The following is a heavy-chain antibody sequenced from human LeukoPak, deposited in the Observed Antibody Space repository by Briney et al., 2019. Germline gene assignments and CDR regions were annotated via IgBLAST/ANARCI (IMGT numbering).Heavy chain of an antibody. CDR3: ALYSSTWY. CDR2: INPTGGST. V-gene: IGHV1-46*01. J-gene: IGHJ4*02. CDR1: GHTFTTYY. Sequence: ASVKVSCKASGHTFTTYYIHWVRQAPGQGLEWMGIINPTGGSTTYAQKFQGRVTMTRDTSTSTVFMEVNSLRSEDTAVYYCALYSSTWYWGQGTLVTVSS. D-gene: IGHD6-13*01.